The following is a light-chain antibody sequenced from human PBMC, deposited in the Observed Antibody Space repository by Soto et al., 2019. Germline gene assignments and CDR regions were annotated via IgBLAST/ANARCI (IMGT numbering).Light chain of an antibody. CDR3: HQYGSSPPYT. J-gene: IGKJ2*01. Sequence: EVVLTQSPGTLSLSPGESATLSCRASQSVTNNYFAWYQQKPGQAPRLLIFGSSDRATGSPDRFSGSGSGTDFTLTISRLEPEDCAVYYCHQYGSSPPYTFGQGTKLEIK. CDR1: QSVTNNY. CDR2: GSS. V-gene: IGKV3-20*01.